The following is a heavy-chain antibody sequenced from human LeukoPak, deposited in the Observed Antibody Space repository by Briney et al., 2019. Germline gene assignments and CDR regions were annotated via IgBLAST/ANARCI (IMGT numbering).Heavy chain of an antibody. CDR3: ARGALLWFGAKMEYYFDY. CDR1: GGSISNSRYY. Sequence: PSETLSLTCTVSGGSISNSRYYWGWIRQPPGKGLECIGTIYYSGSTYYNPSLKSRVTISVDTSKNQFSLKLSSVTAADTAVYYCARGALLWFGAKMEYYFDYWGQGTLVTVSS. D-gene: IGHD3-10*01. V-gene: IGHV4-39*07. CDR2: IYYSGST. J-gene: IGHJ4*02.